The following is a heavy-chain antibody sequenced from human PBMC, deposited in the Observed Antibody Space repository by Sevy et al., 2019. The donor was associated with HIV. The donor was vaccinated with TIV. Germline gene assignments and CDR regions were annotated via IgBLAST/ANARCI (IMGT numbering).Heavy chain of an antibody. CDR3: ARGANAWHYYYYYGMDV. V-gene: IGHV3-48*03. J-gene: IGHJ6*02. CDR1: GFIFSSYE. CDR2: IGSSGSNV. D-gene: IGHD5-12*01. Sequence: GGSLRLSCAASGFIFSSYEMSWVRQAPGKGLEWISYIGSSGSNVYHADSVKGRFTISRDNAQNSLYLQMNSLRAEDTAVYYCARGANAWHYYYYYGMDVWGQGTTVTVSS.